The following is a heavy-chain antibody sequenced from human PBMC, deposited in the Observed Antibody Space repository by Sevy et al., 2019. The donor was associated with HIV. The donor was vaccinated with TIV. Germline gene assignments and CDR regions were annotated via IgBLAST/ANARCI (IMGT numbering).Heavy chain of an antibody. CDR3: AKGQTDYYDTSGPVDY. CDR1: GFTFSSYA. D-gene: IGHD3-22*01. V-gene: IGHV3-30*18. Sequence: GGSLRLSCAASGFTFSSYAMHWVRQAPGKGLEWVAAIPYDGSSKYYADSVKGRLTISRDKSKNTLYLQMNSLRAEDTALYYCAKGQTDYYDTSGPVDYWGQGTLVTVSS. CDR2: IPYDGSSK. J-gene: IGHJ4*02.